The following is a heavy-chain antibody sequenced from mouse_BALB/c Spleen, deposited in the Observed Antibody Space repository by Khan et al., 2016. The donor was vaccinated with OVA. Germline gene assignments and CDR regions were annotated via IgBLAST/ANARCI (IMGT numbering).Heavy chain of an antibody. J-gene: IGHJ3*01. V-gene: IGHV1-77*01. D-gene: IGHD1-2*01. CDR1: GYTFTDYY. CDR3: ASGNYIGYTFAY. Sequence: VQLQESGAELARPGASVKLSCKASGYTFTDYYIHWVKQRTGQGLEWIGEISPGSGDTYYNEKFKDKATLTADKSSSTAYMQLNSLTSEASAVYCCASGNYIGYTFAYWVQGTLVTFSA. CDR2: ISPGSGDT.